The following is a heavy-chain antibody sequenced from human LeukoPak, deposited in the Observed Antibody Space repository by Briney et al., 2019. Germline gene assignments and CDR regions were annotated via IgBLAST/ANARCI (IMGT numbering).Heavy chain of an antibody. Sequence: ASVKVSCKASGYTFTSYGISWVRQAPGQGLEWMGWISAYNGNTNYAQKLQGRVTMTTDTSTSTAYMELRSLRSDDTAVYYCARGSGPVSNYNWFDPWGQGTLVTVSS. CDR3: ARGSGPVSNYNWFDP. V-gene: IGHV1-18*01. CDR2: ISAYNGNT. D-gene: IGHD2-15*01. J-gene: IGHJ5*02. CDR1: GYTFTSYG.